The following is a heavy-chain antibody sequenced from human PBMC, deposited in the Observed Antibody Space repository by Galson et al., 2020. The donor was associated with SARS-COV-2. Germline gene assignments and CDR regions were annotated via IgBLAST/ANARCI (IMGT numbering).Heavy chain of an antibody. CDR2: IKQDGSEK. V-gene: IGHV3-7*03. Sequence: GESLKISCAGSGFNFSRYWMTWVRQAPGKGLEWVANIKQDGSEKNYVDSVKGRFTISRDNTKSSLFLQMNSLRAEDTAVYYCATDISPWGQGTLVTVSS. J-gene: IGHJ5*02. CDR1: GFNFSRYW. CDR3: ATDISP.